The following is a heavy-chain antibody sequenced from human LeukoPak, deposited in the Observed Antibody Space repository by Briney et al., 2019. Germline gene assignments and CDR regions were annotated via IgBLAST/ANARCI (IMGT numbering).Heavy chain of an antibody. V-gene: IGHV3-23*01. Sequence: GGSLRLSCAASGFTFSSYAMSWVRQAPGKGLEWVSAISGSGGSTYYADSVKGRFTISRDNSKNTLYLQMSSLRAEDTAVYYCAKEKSSSGWYFHFDYWGQGTLVTVSS. CDR2: ISGSGGST. CDR3: AKEKSSSGWYFHFDY. J-gene: IGHJ4*02. D-gene: IGHD6-19*01. CDR1: GFTFSSYA.